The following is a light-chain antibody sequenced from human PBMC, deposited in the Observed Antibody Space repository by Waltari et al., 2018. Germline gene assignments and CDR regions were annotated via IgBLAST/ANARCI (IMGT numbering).Light chain of an antibody. CDR3: QQRSSWPLT. CDR1: QSVSSY. Sequence: LTQSPATLSLSPGERATLSCRASQSVSSYLAWYQQKPGQAPRLLIYDASNRATGIPARFSGSGSGTDFTLTISSLEPEDFAVYYCQQRSSWPLTFGGGTK. J-gene: IGKJ4*01. CDR2: DAS. V-gene: IGKV3-11*01.